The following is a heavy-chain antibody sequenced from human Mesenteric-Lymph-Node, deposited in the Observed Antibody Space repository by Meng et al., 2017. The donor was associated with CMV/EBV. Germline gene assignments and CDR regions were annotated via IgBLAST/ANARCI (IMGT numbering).Heavy chain of an antibody. CDR2: IYYSGIP. Sequence: SQTLSLTCTVSGGSISSGTYYWGWIRQPPGKGLEWVATIYYSGIPYYNPSLQSRVTISVDTSKNQSSLKLGSVTAADTAVYYCARDNLQEQLGAFDIWGQGTVVTVSS. J-gene: IGHJ3*02. V-gene: IGHV4-39*07. CDR3: ARDNLQEQLGAFDI. D-gene: IGHD6-13*01. CDR1: GGSISSGTYY.